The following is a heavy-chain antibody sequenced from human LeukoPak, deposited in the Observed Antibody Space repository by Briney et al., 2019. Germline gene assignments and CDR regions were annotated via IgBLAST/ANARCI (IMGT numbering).Heavy chain of an antibody. CDR2: INSDGSST. V-gene: IGHV3-74*01. D-gene: IGHD2-2*01. Sequence: GGSLRLSCAASGFTFSSYWMHWVRQAPGKGLVWVSRINSDGSSTSYADSVKARFTISRDNAKNTLYLQMNSLRAEDTAVYYCARVWTAVVPAAMPIYYFDYWGQGTLVTVSS. J-gene: IGHJ4*02. CDR3: ARVWTAVVPAAMPIYYFDY. CDR1: GFTFSSYW.